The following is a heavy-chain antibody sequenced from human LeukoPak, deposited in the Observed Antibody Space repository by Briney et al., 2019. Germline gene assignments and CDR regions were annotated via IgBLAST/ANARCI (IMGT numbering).Heavy chain of an antibody. Sequence: SETLSLTCTVSGGSISSYYWSWIRQPPGKGLEWIGYIYYSGTTNYNPPLKGRVTILVDTSKNQFSLNLSSVTAADTAVYYCARRGIAAAGYDYWGQGTLVTVSS. CDR2: IYYSGTT. CDR1: GGSISSYY. J-gene: IGHJ4*02. CDR3: ARRGIAAAGYDY. D-gene: IGHD6-13*01. V-gene: IGHV4-59*08.